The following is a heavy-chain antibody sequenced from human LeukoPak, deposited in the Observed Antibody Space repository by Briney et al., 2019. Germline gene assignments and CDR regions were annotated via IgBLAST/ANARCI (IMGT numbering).Heavy chain of an antibody. D-gene: IGHD5-12*01. J-gene: IGHJ6*02. CDR1: GGSISSYY. CDR3: ARVRVATTRDSYYYYGMDV. Sequence: NPSETLSLTCTVSGGSISSYYWSWIRQPPGKGLEWIGYIYYSGSTNYNPSLKSRVTISVDTSKNQFSLKLSSVTAADTAVYYCARVRVATTRDSYYYYGMDVWGQGTTVTVSS. V-gene: IGHV4-59*01. CDR2: IYYSGST.